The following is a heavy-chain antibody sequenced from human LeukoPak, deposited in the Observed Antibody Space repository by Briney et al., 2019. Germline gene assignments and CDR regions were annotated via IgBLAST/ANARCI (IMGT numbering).Heavy chain of an antibody. D-gene: IGHD5-24*01. CDR2: ISGSGGST. J-gene: IGHJ4*02. CDR3: ARGQWLQSLFDY. CDR1: GFTFSSYA. Sequence: GGSLRLSCAASGFTFSSYAMSWVRQAPGKGLEWASGISGSGGSTYYAGSVKGRFTISRDNSKNTLYLQMNSLRAEDTAVYYCARGQWLQSLFDYWGQGTVVTVSS. V-gene: IGHV3-23*01.